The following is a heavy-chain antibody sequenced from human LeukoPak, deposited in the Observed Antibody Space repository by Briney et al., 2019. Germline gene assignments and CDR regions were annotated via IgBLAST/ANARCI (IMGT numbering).Heavy chain of an antibody. CDR2: ISSISSTI. D-gene: IGHD1-26*01. J-gene: IGHJ4*02. CDR1: GFTFSSYG. V-gene: IGHV3-48*01. Sequence: GGSLRLSCAASGFTFSSYGMNWVRQAPGKGLEWVSYISSISSTIYYADSVKGRFTISRDNAKNSLYLQMNSLRAEDTAVYYCARTYSGSPYYFDYWGQGTLVTVSS. CDR3: ARTYSGSPYYFDY.